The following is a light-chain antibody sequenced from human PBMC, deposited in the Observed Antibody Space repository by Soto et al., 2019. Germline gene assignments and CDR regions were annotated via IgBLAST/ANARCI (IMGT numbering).Light chain of an antibody. Sequence: QSVLTQPASVSGSPGQSITISCTGTSSDVGTRNFVSWYQQHPGKAPKLMIYQVTNRPSGVSNRFSGSKSGNTASLTISGLQAEDEADYYCSSYTDSTNYVFGTGTKGT. J-gene: IGLJ1*01. CDR3: SSYTDSTNYV. CDR2: QVT. CDR1: SSDVGTRNF. V-gene: IGLV2-14*01.